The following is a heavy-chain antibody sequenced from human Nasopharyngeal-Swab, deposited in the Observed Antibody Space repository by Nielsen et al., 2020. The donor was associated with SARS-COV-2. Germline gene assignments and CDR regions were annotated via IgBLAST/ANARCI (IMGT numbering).Heavy chain of an antibody. CDR3: ASKKLGPRVWFDP. Sequence: VRQAPGKGLEWIGEIYHSGSTNYNPSLKSRVTISVDKSKNQFSLKLSSVTAADTAVYYCASKKLGPRVWFDPWGQGTLVTVSS. CDR2: IYHSGST. J-gene: IGHJ5*02. D-gene: IGHD3-16*01. V-gene: IGHV4-4*02.